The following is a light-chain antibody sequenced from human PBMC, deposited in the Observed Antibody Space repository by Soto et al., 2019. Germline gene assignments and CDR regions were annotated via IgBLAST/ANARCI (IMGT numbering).Light chain of an antibody. CDR2: DAS. J-gene: IGKJ1*01. V-gene: IGKV3-11*01. Sequence: EIVLTQSPGTLSLSPGERATLSCRASQSVSSHLAWYQQKPGQAPRLLIYDASTRATGIPARFSGSGSGTDFTLTISSLVPEDFAVYYCVQRTTWSWTCGQGSKVEIK. CDR1: QSVSSH. CDR3: VQRTTWSWT.